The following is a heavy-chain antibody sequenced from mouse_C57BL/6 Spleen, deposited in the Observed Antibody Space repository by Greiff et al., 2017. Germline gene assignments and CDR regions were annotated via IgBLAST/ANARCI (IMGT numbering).Heavy chain of an antibody. CDR2: ISDGGSYT. CDR3: ARGYAMDY. J-gene: IGHJ4*01. CDR1: GFTFSSYA. V-gene: IGHV5-4*03. Sequence: EVKLMESGGGLVKPGGSLKLSCAAPGFTFSSYAMSWVRQTPEKRLEWVATISDGGSYTYYPDNVKGRFTISRDNAKNNLYLQMSHLKSEDTAMYYCARGYAMDYWGQGTSVTVSS.